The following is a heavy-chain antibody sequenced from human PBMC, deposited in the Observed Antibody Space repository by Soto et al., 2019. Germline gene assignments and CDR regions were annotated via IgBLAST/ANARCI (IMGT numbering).Heavy chain of an antibody. CDR2: IIPIFGTA. Sequence: GASVKVSCKASGGTFSSYAISWVRQAPGQGLEWMGGIIPIFGTANYAQKFQGRVTITADESTSTAYMELGSLRSEDTAVYYCARDGDTAMVDYYYYGMDVWGQGTTVTVSS. CDR3: ARDGDTAMVDYYYYGMDV. CDR1: GGTFSSYA. V-gene: IGHV1-69*13. J-gene: IGHJ6*02. D-gene: IGHD5-18*01.